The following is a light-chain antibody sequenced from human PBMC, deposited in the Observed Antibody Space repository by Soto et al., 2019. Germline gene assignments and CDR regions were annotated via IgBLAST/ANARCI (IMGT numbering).Light chain of an antibody. Sequence: EVVMTQSPATLSVSPGERVIRSCRSSQSVGDNLAWLQQKPGQGPRLLIYGASTRATGIPARFSGSGSETEFTLTISSLRSEDSAVYLCQQYNDWPITFGQGIRLEI. CDR3: QQYNDWPIT. J-gene: IGKJ5*01. V-gene: IGKV3-15*01. CDR1: QSVGDN. CDR2: GAS.